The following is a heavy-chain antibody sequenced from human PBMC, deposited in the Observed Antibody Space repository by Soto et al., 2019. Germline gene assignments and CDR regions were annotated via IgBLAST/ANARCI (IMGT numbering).Heavy chain of an antibody. D-gene: IGHD3-9*01. V-gene: IGHV3-21*01. Sequence: GESLKISCAASGFTFSSYSMNWVRQAPGKGLEWVSSISSSSSYIYYADSVKGRFTISRDNAKNSLYLQMNSLRAEDTAVYYCARDHGPLRYFDWLSTLGNYGMDVWGQGTTVTVSS. CDR3: ARDHGPLRYFDWLSTLGNYGMDV. CDR2: ISSSSSYI. J-gene: IGHJ6*02. CDR1: GFTFSSYS.